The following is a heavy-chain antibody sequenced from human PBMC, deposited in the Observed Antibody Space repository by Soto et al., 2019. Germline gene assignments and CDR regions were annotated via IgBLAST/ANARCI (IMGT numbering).Heavy chain of an antibody. D-gene: IGHD3-10*01. Sequence: RLSCAASGFTFSDYYMSWIRQAPGKGLEWVSYISSSGSTIYYADSVKGRFTISRDNAKNSLYLQMNSLRAEDTAVYYCARDWGNGYYYGSGSYDFDYWGQGTLVTVS. CDR1: GFTFSDYY. V-gene: IGHV3-11*01. CDR2: ISSSGSTI. CDR3: ARDWGNGYYYGSGSYDFDY. J-gene: IGHJ4*02.